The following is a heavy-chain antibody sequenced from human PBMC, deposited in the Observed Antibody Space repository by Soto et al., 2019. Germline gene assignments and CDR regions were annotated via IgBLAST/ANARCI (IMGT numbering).Heavy chain of an antibody. D-gene: IGHD2-2*01. CDR3: ARYCSRTRCFVYYYHGMDV. CDR1: GDTFSSYA. J-gene: IGHJ6*02. CDR2: IIPIFGTA. Sequence: SVKVSCKACGDTFSSYAISWVRQAPGQGREWMGGIIPIFGTANYAQKHQGRVTITSHESTSTADMWLSSLRSEDTAVYYRARYCSRTRCFVYYYHGMDVWGQGTTVTVSS. V-gene: IGHV1-69*13.